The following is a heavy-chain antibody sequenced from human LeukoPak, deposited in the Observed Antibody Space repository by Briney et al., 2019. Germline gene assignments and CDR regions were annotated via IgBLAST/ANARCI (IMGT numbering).Heavy chain of an antibody. J-gene: IGHJ6*02. CDR3: ARRLDSSTWFALDV. V-gene: IGHV4-59*08. Sequence: SETLSLTCTVSGGSISGYYWSWIRQPPGKGLEWIGYIYCSGSTNYNPSLKSRVTISLDTSKNQFSLKLTSVSAANTALYYCARRLDSSTWFALDVWGQGTTVTVSS. D-gene: IGHD6-13*01. CDR2: IYCSGST. CDR1: GGSISGYY.